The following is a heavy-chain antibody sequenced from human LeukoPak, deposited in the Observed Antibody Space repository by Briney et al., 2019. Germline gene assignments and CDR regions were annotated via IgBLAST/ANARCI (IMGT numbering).Heavy chain of an antibody. Sequence: GGSLRLSCAASGFTLSSYWMHWVRQAPGKGLVWVSRINSDGSSTSYADSVKGRFTISRDNAKNSLYMQMNSLRAEDTAVYYCARESRGYDILTGKYHRGYYSYYMDVWGKGTTVTVSS. D-gene: IGHD3-9*01. CDR1: GFTLSSYW. CDR2: INSDGSST. CDR3: ARESRGYDILTGKYHRGYYSYYMDV. J-gene: IGHJ6*03. V-gene: IGHV3-74*01.